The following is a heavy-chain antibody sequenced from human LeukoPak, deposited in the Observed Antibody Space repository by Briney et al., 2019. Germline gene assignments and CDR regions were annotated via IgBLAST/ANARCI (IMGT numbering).Heavy chain of an antibody. J-gene: IGHJ4*02. CDR3: ARGYHQMADFDY. Sequence: PGGSLRLSCAGSGFTFSSYWMHWVRQAPGKGLVWVSRITSDGSDIVYADSVKGRFTISRDNAKNSLYLQMNSLRAEDTAVYYCARGYHQMADFDYWGQGTLVTVSS. CDR2: ITSDGSDI. D-gene: IGHD5-24*01. V-gene: IGHV3-74*01. CDR1: GFTFSSYW.